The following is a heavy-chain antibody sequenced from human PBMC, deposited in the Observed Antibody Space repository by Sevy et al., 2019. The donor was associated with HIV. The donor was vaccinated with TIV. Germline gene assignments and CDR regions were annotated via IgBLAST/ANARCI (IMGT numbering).Heavy chain of an antibody. CDR1: GFTFSRYS. J-gene: IGHJ1*01. V-gene: IGHV3-30*04. Sequence: GGSLRLSCAAPGFTFSRYSMHWVRQAPGKGLEWVATISFDASNKHYTDSVKGRFTISRDNFQNSLFLQMNSLRPGDTAVYYCALERLSSDVAEYFQNWGQGTLVTVSS. D-gene: IGHD1-1*01. CDR2: ISFDASNK. CDR3: ALERLSSDVAEYFQN.